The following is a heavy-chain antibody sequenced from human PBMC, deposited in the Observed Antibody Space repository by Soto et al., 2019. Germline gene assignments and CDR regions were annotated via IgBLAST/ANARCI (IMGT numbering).Heavy chain of an antibody. CDR2: ISGSGGST. CDR3: AKVVGGQLGSRAYYYYYYMDV. Sequence: GGSLRLSCAASGFTFSSYAMSWVRQAPGKGLEWVSAISGSGGSTYYADSVKGRFTISRDNSKNTLYLQMNSLRAEDTAVYYCAKVVGGQLGSRAYYYYYYMDVWGKGTTVTVSS. J-gene: IGHJ6*03. V-gene: IGHV3-23*01. CDR1: GFTFSSYA. D-gene: IGHD7-27*01.